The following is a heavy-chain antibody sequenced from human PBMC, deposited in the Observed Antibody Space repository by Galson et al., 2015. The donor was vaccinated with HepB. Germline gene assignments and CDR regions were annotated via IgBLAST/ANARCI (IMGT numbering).Heavy chain of an antibody. CDR3: ARAGDSGIYTFDL. V-gene: IGHV3-72*01. Sequence: SLRLSCAASGFTFSDYYMDWVRQVPGRGLEWVGRNRKKGNSDTTECAASVKGRFTVSRDDSKNSLYLQMNSLKTEDTALYYCARAGDSGIYTFDLWGQGVLVTVSS. D-gene: IGHD3-10*01. CDR2: NRKKGNSDTT. J-gene: IGHJ4*02. CDR1: GFTFSDYY.